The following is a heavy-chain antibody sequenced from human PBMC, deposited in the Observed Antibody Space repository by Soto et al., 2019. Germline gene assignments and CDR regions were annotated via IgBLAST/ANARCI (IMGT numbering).Heavy chain of an antibody. CDR1: GFTFTSYG. CDR2: ISAYNGNT. D-gene: IGHD5-12*01. CDR3: ARGSLNDIVATIPTTGYYYGMDV. V-gene: IGHV1-18*01. Sequence: ASVKVSCKASGFTFTSYGISWVRQAPGQGLEWKGWISAYNGNTNYAQKIQGRVTMTTDTSTSTAYMELRSLRSDDTAVYYCARGSLNDIVATIPTTGYYYGMDVWGQGTTVTVSS. J-gene: IGHJ6*02.